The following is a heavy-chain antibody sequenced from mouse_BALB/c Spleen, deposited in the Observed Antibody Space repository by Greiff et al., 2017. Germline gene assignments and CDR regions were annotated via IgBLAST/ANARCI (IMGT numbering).Heavy chain of an antibody. CDR3: APLFITTVAFDY. D-gene: IGHD1-1*01. V-gene: IGHV1S29*02. CDR1: GYTFTDYN. Sequence: EVQLVESGPELVKPGASVKISCKASGYTFTDYNMHWVKQSHGKSLEWIGYIYPYNGGTGYNQKFKSKATLTVDNSSSTAYMELRSLTSEDSAVYYCAPLFITTVAFDYWGQGTTLTVSS. CDR2: IYPYNGGT. J-gene: IGHJ2*01.